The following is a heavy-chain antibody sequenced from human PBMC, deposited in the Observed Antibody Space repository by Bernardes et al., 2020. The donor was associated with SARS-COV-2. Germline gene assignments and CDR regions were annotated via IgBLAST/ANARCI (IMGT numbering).Heavy chain of an antibody. J-gene: IGHJ4*02. CDR1: GFSLSTSGVG. CDR3: AHSWAYYDSSGYYVY. Sequence: TLVKPTQTLTLTCTFSGFSLSTSGVGVGLIRQPPGKALEWLALIYWNDDKRYSPSLKSRLTITKDTSKNQVVLTMTNMDPVDTATYYCAHSWAYYDSSGYYVYWGQGTLVTVSS. D-gene: IGHD3-22*01. CDR2: IYWNDDK. V-gene: IGHV2-5*01.